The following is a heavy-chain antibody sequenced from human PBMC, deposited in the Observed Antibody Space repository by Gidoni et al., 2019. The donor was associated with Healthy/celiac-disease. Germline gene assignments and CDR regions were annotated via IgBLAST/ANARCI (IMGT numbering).Heavy chain of an antibody. J-gene: IGHJ6*02. D-gene: IGHD3-9*01. V-gene: IGHV5-51*03. CDR1: GYSFTSYW. Sequence: EVQLVQSGAEVKKPGESLKISCKGSGYSFTSYWIGWVRQMPGKGLEWMGVIYPGGADPRYIPSFQGQVPISADKASSTAYLQWSSRKASDTAMYYCARRGYDIVTPDGMDVGGQGTTVTVSS. CDR3: ARRGYDIVTPDGMDV. CDR2: IYPGGADP.